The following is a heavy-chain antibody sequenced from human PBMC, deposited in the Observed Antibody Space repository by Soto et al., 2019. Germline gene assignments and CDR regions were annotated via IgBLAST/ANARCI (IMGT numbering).Heavy chain of an antibody. CDR1: GFTFGDLG. V-gene: IGHV3-20*04. CDR2: IDWNGGTT. J-gene: IGHJ6*02. Sequence: GSLRLSCAASGFTFGDLGMSWVRHVPGKGLEWVCGIDWNGGTTGCVDSVKGRFTISRDNSKNTLYLQMNSLRAEDTAVYYCARTRTPRIIKVRGVIIVDGIDVWGQGTKVTVSS. CDR3: ARTRTPRIIKVRGVIIVDGIDV. D-gene: IGHD3-10*01.